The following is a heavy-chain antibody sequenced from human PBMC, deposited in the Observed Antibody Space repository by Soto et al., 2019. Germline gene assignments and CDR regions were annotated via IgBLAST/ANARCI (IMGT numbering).Heavy chain of an antibody. CDR3: ARDRVYLGSARFGFDY. Sequence: GGSLRLSCAASGFTFSSYGMHWVRQAPGKGLEWVAVIWYDGSNKYYADSVKGRFTISRDNSKNTLYLQMNSLRAEDTAVYYCARDRVYLGSARFGFDYWGQGTLVTVSS. J-gene: IGHJ4*02. D-gene: IGHD3-3*01. CDR1: GFTFSSYG. CDR2: IWYDGSNK. V-gene: IGHV3-33*01.